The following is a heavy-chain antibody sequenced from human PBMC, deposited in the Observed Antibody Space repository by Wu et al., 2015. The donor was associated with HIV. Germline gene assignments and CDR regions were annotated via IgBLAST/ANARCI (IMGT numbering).Heavy chain of an antibody. D-gene: IGHD3-10*01. Sequence: QMQLVQSGAEVKKPGASVKVSCKTSGYIFSGNYLHWVRQAPGQGLEWLGWINPNSGGTNHAQKFQGRVTMTRDTSSSTGYMELSRLRFDDTAIYYCARGQFGVSTFIGLIGSGAFDIWGQGTMVTVSS. CDR2: INPNSGGT. CDR3: ARGQFGVSTFIGLIGSGAFDI. V-gene: IGHV1-2*02. J-gene: IGHJ3*02. CDR1: GYIFSGNY.